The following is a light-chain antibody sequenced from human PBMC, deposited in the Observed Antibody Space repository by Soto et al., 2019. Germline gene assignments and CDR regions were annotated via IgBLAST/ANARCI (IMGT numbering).Light chain of an antibody. V-gene: IGLV2-14*03. CDR3: SSYAIRCSRV. Sequence: QSVLTQPASVSGSPGQSITISCTGTSSDVGAYDFVTWYQQQPDKAPKLMIYEVSNRPSGVSNHFSGSKSVNTATLTISGLHSVYFSYYYCSSYAIRCSRVFRTCTMVT. J-gene: IGLJ1*01. CDR2: EVS. CDR1: SSDVGAYDF.